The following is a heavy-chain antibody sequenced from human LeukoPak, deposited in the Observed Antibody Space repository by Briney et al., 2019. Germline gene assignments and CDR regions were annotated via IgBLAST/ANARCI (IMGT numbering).Heavy chain of an antibody. CDR1: GFTFSSHG. CDR2: ISPSSSNI. D-gene: IGHD6-13*01. V-gene: IGHV3-48*02. Sequence: GGSLRLSCAASGFTFSSHGMNWARQAPGKGLEWVSYISPSSSNIYYADSVKGRFTISRDNARDSLYLQMSSPRDDDTAVYYCARGRIGMAYFDYWGQGSLVTVSS. CDR3: ARGRIGMAYFDY. J-gene: IGHJ4*02.